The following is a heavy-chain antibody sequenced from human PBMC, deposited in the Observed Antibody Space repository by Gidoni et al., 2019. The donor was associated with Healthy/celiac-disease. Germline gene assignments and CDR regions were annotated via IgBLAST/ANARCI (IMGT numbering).Heavy chain of an antibody. CDR3: ARANAYYDFWSGSEFDY. V-gene: IGHV4-39*07. J-gene: IGHJ4*02. CDR2: IYYSGST. CDR1: VGSISSSSYY. D-gene: IGHD3-3*01. Sequence: QLQLQESGPGLVKPSETLSLTCTVSVGSISSSSYYWGWIRQPPGKGLEWIGSIYYSGSTYYNPSLKSRVTISVDTSKNQFSLKLSSVTAADTAVYYCARANAYYDFWSGSEFDYWGQGTLVTVSS.